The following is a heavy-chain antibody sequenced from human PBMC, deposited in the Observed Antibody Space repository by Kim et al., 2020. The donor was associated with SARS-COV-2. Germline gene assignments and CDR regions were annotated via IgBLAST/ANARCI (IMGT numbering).Heavy chain of an antibody. Sequence: GGSLSLSCVASGFTFSSFDMHWVRQATGKGLEWVSAIGTAGDTYYVGSVKGRFTISRENAENYLYLQMNSLRAGDTAVYYCARGGGGYCGGDCYPKDYWG. D-gene: IGHD2-21*02. V-gene: IGHV3-13*01. CDR3: ARGGGGYCGGDCYPKDY. J-gene: IGHJ4*01. CDR2: IGTAGDT. CDR1: GFTFSSFD.